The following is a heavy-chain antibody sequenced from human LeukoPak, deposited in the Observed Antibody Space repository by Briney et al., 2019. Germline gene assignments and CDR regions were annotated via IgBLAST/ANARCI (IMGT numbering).Heavy chain of an antibody. CDR2: INPNSGGT. CDR3: ARGRITMVRGDDDAFDI. J-gene: IGHJ3*02. CDR1: GYTFTGYY. Sequence: ASVKVSCKASGYTFTGYYMHWVRQAPGQGLEWMGWINPNSGGTNYAQKFRGWVTMTRDTSISTAYMELSRLRSDDTAVYYCARGRITMVRGDDDAFDIWGQGTMVTVSS. D-gene: IGHD3-10*01. V-gene: IGHV1-2*04.